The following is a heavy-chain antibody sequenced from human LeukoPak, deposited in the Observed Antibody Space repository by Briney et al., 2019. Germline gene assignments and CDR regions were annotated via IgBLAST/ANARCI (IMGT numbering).Heavy chain of an antibody. D-gene: IGHD3-3*01. V-gene: IGHV4-4*02. J-gene: IGHJ4*02. CDR1: GGSISSTNW. CDR2: VHLDGRT. CDR3: AREGGFYRPLDY. Sequence: SGTLSLICGVSGGSISSTNWWTWIRQPPGKGLEWIGEVHLDGRTNYNPSLESRLTMSVDLSENHISLKLTSVTAADTAVYYCAREGGFYRPLDYTGQGTLVTVSS.